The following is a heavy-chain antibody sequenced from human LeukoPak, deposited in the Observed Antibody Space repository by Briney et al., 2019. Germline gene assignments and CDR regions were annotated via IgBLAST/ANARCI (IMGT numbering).Heavy chain of an antibody. D-gene: IGHD3-3*01. Sequence: SETLSLTCTVSGGSISSSSYYWGWVRQPPGKGLEWIGSIYYSGNTYYNPSLKSRVTISLDTPKNQYSLRLSSVTAADTAVYYCAVDFGSHRVVYWGQGSLVTVSS. V-gene: IGHV4-39*01. J-gene: IGHJ4*01. CDR2: IYYSGNT. CDR3: AVDFGSHRVVY. CDR1: GGSISSSSYY.